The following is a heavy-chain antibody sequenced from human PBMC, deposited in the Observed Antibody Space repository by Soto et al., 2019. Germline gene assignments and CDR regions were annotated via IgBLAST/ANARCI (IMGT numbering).Heavy chain of an antibody. CDR1: KFTFSSYA. CDR3: ASSYDPDYYYYYGMDV. D-gene: IGHD5-18*01. V-gene: IGHV3-30*04. CDR2: ISYDGGNK. J-gene: IGHJ6*02. Sequence: PGGSLRLSCAASKFTFSSYAMHWVRQAPGKGLEWVAVISYDGGNKYYADSVKGRFTISRDNSKNTLYLRMNSLRPADTAVYYCASSYDPDYYYYYGMDVWGQGTTVTVS.